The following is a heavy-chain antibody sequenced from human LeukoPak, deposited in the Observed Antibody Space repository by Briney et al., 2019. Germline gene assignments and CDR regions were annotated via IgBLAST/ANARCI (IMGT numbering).Heavy chain of an antibody. J-gene: IGHJ4*02. V-gene: IGHV3-21*01. CDR2: FISSNTYI. CDR3: ARSLDPYGGYYPQHFDY. CDR1: AFTFNTYT. Sequence: PGGSLRLSWAPSAFTFNTYTMNWVSQPPGKGLGWVLSFISSNTYIHYADSVQGRFTISRDNAKNSLYLQMTSLRAEDTALYFCARSLDPYGGYYPQHFDYWGQGILVTVSS. D-gene: IGHD3-22*01.